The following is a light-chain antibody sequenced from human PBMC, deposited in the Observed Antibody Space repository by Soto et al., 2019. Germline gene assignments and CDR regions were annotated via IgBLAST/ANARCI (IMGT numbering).Light chain of an antibody. V-gene: IGKV3-15*01. CDR3: QQYNNWPPFT. J-gene: IGKJ3*01. Sequence: EIVLTQSPGTLSLSPGERATLSCRASQSVSSNYLAWYQQKPGQAPRLLIYETSTRAPGIPARFSGSGSGTEFTLTISSLQSEDFAVYHCQQYNNWPPFTFGPGTKVDIK. CDR2: ETS. CDR1: QSVSSN.